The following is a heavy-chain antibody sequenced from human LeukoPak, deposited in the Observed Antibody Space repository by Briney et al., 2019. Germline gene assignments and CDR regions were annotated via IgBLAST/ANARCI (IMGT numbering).Heavy chain of an antibody. Sequence: GGSLRLSCAASGFTFSNAWMTWVRQAPGKGLEWVGRIKSKTDGGTTDYAAPVKGRFTISRDDSKNTLYLQMNSLKTEDTAVYYCTSCSGYYCNYLDYWGQGTLVTVSS. CDR1: GFTFSNAW. CDR3: TSCSGYYCNYLDY. V-gene: IGHV3-15*01. CDR2: IKSKTDGGTT. D-gene: IGHD3-22*01. J-gene: IGHJ4*02.